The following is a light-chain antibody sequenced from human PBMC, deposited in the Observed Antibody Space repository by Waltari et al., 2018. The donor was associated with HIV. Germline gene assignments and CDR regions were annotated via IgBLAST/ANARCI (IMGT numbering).Light chain of an antibody. CDR3: QQYGSSPRT. CDR2: AAS. Sequence: ELFLTPPPGPLQLLPVHRATLSCRASQSVSSSYLAWYQQNPGQAPRLLIYAASSRATGIPDRFSGSGSGTDFTLTISRLEPGDCAVYFCQQYGSSPRTFGQGTKVEIK. CDR1: QSVSSSY. J-gene: IGKJ1*01. V-gene: IGKV3-20*01.